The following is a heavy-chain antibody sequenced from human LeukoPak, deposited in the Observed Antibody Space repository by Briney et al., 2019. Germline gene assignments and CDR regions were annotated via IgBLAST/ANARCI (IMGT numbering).Heavy chain of an antibody. CDR2: MTGSHGSI. Sequence: GESLRLSCAVSGFPFSGYAMSWVCQAPGKGLGWGSAMTGSHGSIYYAATVNDRFTISRDNSNDPLYLQMNSLRAEGTAVYYCANHSPGLTVVPAAQFDFWGQGTLVTVSS. CDR3: ANHSPGLTVVPAAQFDF. J-gene: IGHJ4*02. CDR1: GFPFSGYA. V-gene: IGHV3-23*01. D-gene: IGHD2-2*01.